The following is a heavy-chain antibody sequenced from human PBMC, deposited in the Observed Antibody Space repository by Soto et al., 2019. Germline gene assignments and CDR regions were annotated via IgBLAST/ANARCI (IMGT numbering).Heavy chain of an antibody. D-gene: IGHD2-2*01. V-gene: IGHV1-69*12. CDR3: ASHVPAAGYYDGMDV. CDR1: GGTFSSYD. CDR2: IMPIFGTA. J-gene: IGHJ6*04. Sequence: QVQLVQSGAEVKKPGSSVKVSCKASGGTFSSYDISWVRQAPRQGIEWMGGIMPIFGTANYAQKLTGRVTITADEDTSTGYMELSNLRAEDTAVYYCASHVPAAGYYDGMDVWGKGTTVTVPS.